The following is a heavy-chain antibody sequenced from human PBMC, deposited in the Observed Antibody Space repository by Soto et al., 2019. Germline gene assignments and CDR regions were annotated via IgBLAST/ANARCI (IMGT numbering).Heavy chain of an antibody. D-gene: IGHD4-4*01. J-gene: IGHJ4*02. CDR2: AYYSGTT. V-gene: IGHV4-61*01. CDR1: GGSVSSGSYY. Sequence: SETLSLTCTVSGGSVSSGSYYWNWIRQPPGKGLEWIGYAYYSGTTNYNPSLKSRVTISVDTSRNQFSLNLSSVTAADTALYYCAKEPYNNFLHFDCWGQGALVTVSS. CDR3: AKEPYNNFLHFDC.